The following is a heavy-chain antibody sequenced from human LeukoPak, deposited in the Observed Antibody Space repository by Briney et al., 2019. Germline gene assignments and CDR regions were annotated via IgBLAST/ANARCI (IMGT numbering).Heavy chain of an antibody. CDR2: INSGGST. Sequence: GGSLRLSCAASGFTVSSNYMSWVRQAPGKGLEWVSVINSGGSTYYADSVKGRFTISRDNSKNTLYLQMNSLRAEDTAVYYCARGGTIHWVEDYWGQGTLVTVSS. CDR1: GFTVSSNY. CDR3: ARGGTIHWVEDY. J-gene: IGHJ4*02. D-gene: IGHD2-21*01. V-gene: IGHV3-53*01.